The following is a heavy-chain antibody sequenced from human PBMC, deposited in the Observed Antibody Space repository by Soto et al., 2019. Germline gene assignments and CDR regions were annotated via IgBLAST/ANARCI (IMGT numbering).Heavy chain of an antibody. CDR3: AKDRWNYYDSSGYYGDYGMDV. CDR1: GFTFSSYG. J-gene: IGHJ6*02. CDR2: ISYDGSNK. D-gene: IGHD3-22*01. V-gene: IGHV3-30*18. Sequence: LRLSCAASGFTFSSYGMHWVRQAPGKGLEWVAVISYDGSNKYYADSVKGRFTISRDNSKNTLYLQMNSLRAEDTAVYYCAKDRWNYYDSSGYYGDYGMDVWGQGTTVTVSS.